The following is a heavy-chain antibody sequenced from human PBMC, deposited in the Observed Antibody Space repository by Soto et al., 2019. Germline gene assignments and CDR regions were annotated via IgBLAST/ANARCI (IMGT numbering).Heavy chain of an antibody. D-gene: IGHD2-2*02. CDR3: ARDSKRVVIVVVPAAIQAHLGYYYGMDV. CDR2: IIPIFGTA. CDR1: GGTFSSYA. J-gene: IGHJ6*02. V-gene: IGHV1-69*06. Sequence: GASVKVSCKASGGTFSSYAISWVRQAPGQGLEWMGGIIPIFGTANYAQKFQGRVTLTADKSTSTAYMELSSLRSEDTAVYYCARDSKRVVIVVVPAAIQAHLGYYYGMDVWGQGTTVTVSS.